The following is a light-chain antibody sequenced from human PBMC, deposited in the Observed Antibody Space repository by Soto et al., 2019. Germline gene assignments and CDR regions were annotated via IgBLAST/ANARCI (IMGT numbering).Light chain of an antibody. Sequence: DIVMTQSPDSLAVSLGERATINCKSSQSVLYSSNNKNYLAWYQQKPGQSPKLLIYWASTRESGVPDRFSGSGSGTDFTLTISSLQAEDVAVYYCQQYYSTPPWTFGQGTK. V-gene: IGKV4-1*01. J-gene: IGKJ1*01. CDR2: WAS. CDR3: QQYYSTPPWT. CDR1: QSVLYSSNNKNY.